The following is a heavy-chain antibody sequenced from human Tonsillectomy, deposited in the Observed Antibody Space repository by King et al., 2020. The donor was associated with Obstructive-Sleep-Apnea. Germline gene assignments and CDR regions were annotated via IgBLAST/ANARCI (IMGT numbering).Heavy chain of an antibody. CDR2: IDPKDSYT. D-gene: IGHD3-10*01. CDR1: GYDFSSHW. V-gene: IGHV5-10-1*01. J-gene: IGHJ2*01. Sequence: QLVRSGAEVKKPGESLRISCKGSGYDFSSHWISWVRQVPGKGLEWMGKIDPKDSYTGYSPSFQGHITISVDKSISTAYLQWSSLKASDSAMYYCARRYYFGSGTYWYFDLWGRGSLVTVSS. CDR3: ARRYYFGSGTYWYFDL.